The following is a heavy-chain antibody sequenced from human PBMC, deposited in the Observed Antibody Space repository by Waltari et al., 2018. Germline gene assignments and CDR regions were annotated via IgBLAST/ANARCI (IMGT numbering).Heavy chain of an antibody. CDR2: IYSGGST. D-gene: IGHD1-26*01. CDR3: ARDRSGSYGLAAFDI. J-gene: IGHJ3*02. CDR1: GFTVSSNY. Sequence: EVQLVESGGGLIQPGGSLRLSCAASGFTVSSNYMSWVRQAPGKGLGWVSVIYSGGSTYYADAGKGRFTISRDKSKNTLDLQMNSLRAEDTAVYYCARDRSGSYGLAAFDIWGQGTMVTVSS. V-gene: IGHV3-53*01.